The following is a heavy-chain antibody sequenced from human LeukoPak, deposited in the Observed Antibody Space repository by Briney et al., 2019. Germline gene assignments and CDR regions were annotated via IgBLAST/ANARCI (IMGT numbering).Heavy chain of an antibody. CDR3: ARHVGYGNNWFDP. D-gene: IGHD5-18*01. CDR2: IHCSGGT. J-gene: IGHJ5*02. CDR1: GGSISSYY. Sequence: SETLCLTCTVSGGSISSYYWSWIRQPPGKGLEWIGSIHCSGGTTYNPSLKSRGTISVNTSKNQYSLKLSSVTAADTAVYYCARHVGYGNNWFDPWGQGTLVTGSS. V-gene: IGHV4-59*08.